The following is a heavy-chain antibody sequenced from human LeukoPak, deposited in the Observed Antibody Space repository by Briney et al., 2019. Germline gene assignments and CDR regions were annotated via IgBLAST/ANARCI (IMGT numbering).Heavy chain of an antibody. V-gene: IGHV3-69-1*01. CDR2: VTSGNTK. D-gene: IGHD1-1*01. CDR3: AREVTTGHFDY. J-gene: IGHJ4*02. Sequence: GGSLRLSCAASGFTFSDYYMYWLRRAPGKGLEWISYVTSGNTKTYADSVKGRFTISRDNAKHSLFLQMNSLRAEDTAVYYCAREVTTGHFDYWGQGTLVTVSS. CDR1: GFTFSDYY.